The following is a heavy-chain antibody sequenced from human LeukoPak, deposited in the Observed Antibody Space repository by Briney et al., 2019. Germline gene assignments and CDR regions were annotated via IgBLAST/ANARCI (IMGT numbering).Heavy chain of an antibody. CDR2: ISGDGDST. D-gene: IGHD3-10*01. Sequence: PGGSLRLSCAASGFTFDDYAVHWVRQAPGKGLEWVSLISGDGDSTYFADSVKGRFTISRDNSKNSLYLQMNSLRTEDTALYYCAKGGRSGTYYNRFDYWGQGTLVTVS. CDR1: GFTFDDYA. CDR3: AKGGRSGTYYNRFDY. J-gene: IGHJ4*02. V-gene: IGHV3-43*02.